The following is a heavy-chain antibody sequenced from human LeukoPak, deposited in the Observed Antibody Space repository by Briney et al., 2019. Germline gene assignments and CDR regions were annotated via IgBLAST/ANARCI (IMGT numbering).Heavy chain of an antibody. CDR2: ISYDGSNK. V-gene: IGHV3-30*04. CDR1: GFTFSSYA. D-gene: IGHD3-10*01. J-gene: IGHJ4*02. CDR3: ARENYGSGSYPDY. Sequence: GGSLRLSCAASGFTFSSYAMHWVRQAPGKGLEWVAVISYDGSNKYYADSVKGRFTISRDNSKNTLYLQMNSLRAEDTAVYYCARENYGSGSYPDYWGQGTLVTVSS.